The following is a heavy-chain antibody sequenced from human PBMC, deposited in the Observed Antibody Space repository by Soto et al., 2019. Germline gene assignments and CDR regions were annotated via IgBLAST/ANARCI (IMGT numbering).Heavy chain of an antibody. CDR3: ATDFGPYDYGSGSWNY. V-gene: IGHV3-9*01. J-gene: IGHJ4*02. Sequence: EVQLVESGGGLVQPGRSLRLSCAASGFTFDDYAMHWVRQAPGKGVEWVSGISWNSGSIGYADSVKGRFTISRDNAKNSLYLQMNSLRAEDTALYYCATDFGPYDYGSGSWNYWGQGTLVTVSA. CDR2: ISWNSGSI. CDR1: GFTFDDYA. D-gene: IGHD3-10*01.